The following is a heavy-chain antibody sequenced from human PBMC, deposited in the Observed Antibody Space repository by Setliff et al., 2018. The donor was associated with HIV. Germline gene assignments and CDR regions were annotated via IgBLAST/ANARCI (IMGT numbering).Heavy chain of an antibody. V-gene: IGHV4-61*01. CDR3: ARYSPRGYTLTGPY. CDR1: GGSVSSGSYY. J-gene: IGHJ4*02. Sequence: PSETLSLTCTVSGGSVSSGSYYWSWIRQPPGKGLEWIGYIYYSGSTKHNPSLKSRVTISLDTSKNQLSPKLTSVTAADTAVYYCARYSPRGYTLTGPYWGQGTLVTVSS. D-gene: IGHD6-25*01. CDR2: IYYSGST.